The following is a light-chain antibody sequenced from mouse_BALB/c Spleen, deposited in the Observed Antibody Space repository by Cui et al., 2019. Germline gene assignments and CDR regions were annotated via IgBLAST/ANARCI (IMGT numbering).Light chain of an antibody. CDR2: NAK. Sequence: IQMTQSPASLSASVGETVPITCRASGNMQNYLAWYQQKQGKSPQLLVYNAKTLADGVPSRFSGSGSGTQYSLKINSLQPEDFGSYYCQHFWSTPLTFGAGTKLELK. CDR3: QHFWSTPLT. V-gene: IGKV12-41*01. J-gene: IGKJ5*01. CDR1: GNMQNY.